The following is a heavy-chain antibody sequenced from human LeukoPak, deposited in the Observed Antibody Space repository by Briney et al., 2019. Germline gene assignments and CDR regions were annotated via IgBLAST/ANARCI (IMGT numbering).Heavy chain of an antibody. J-gene: IGHJ4*02. Sequence: GASVKVSCKASGYTFTSYYMHWVRQAPGQGLEWMGIINPSGGSTSYAQKFQGRVTMTRDTSTSTVYMELSSLRSEDTAVYYCAREGHYYGSGSIPMTSGFDYWGQGTLVTVSS. D-gene: IGHD3-10*01. CDR3: AREGHYYGSGSIPMTSGFDY. V-gene: IGHV1-46*01. CDR2: INPSGGST. CDR1: GYTFTSYY.